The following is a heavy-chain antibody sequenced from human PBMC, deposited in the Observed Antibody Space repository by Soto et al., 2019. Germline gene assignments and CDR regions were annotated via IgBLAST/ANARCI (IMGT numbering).Heavy chain of an antibody. J-gene: IGHJ4*02. D-gene: IGHD1-7*01. CDR3: AQDFFAPLTGTTLVSHY. V-gene: IGHV3-23*01. Sequence: EVQLLESGGGLVQPGGSLRPSCAAPGFTFSSYAMSWVRQTPGKGLERLSAISGSGGSTYYADSLKGRFTISRDNSKNRLYLHMNSPRAEDTAVYYCAQDFFAPLTGTTLVSHYWGQGTLVTLSS. CDR2: ISGSGGST. CDR1: GFTFSSYA.